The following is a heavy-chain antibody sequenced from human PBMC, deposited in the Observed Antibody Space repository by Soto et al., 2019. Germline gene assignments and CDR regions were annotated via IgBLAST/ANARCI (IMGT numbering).Heavy chain of an antibody. V-gene: IGHV5-51*01. CDR1: GYSFTSYW. Sequence: SLKISCKGSGYSFTSYWIGWVRQMPGKGLEWMGIIYPGDSDTRYGPSFQGQVTISADKSISTAYLQWSSLKASDTAMYYCARHPPYDFWSGYYTEGDDYYYGMDVWGQGTTVTVSS. D-gene: IGHD3-3*01. CDR2: IYPGDSDT. CDR3: ARHPPYDFWSGYYTEGDDYYYGMDV. J-gene: IGHJ6*02.